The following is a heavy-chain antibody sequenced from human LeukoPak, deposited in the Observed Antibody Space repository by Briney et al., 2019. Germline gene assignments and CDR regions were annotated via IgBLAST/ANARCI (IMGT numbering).Heavy chain of an antibody. CDR2: MNPNSGNT. CDR3: KTGDLGKNSGMDV. D-gene: IGHD7-27*01. Sequence: GASVKVSCKASGYTFTSYYMHWVRQAPGQGLEWMGWMNPNSGNTGYAQKFQGRVTMTRNTSISTAYMELSSLRSEDTAVYYCKTGDLGKNSGMDVWGQGTTVTVSS. V-gene: IGHV1-8*02. J-gene: IGHJ6*02. CDR1: GYTFTSYY.